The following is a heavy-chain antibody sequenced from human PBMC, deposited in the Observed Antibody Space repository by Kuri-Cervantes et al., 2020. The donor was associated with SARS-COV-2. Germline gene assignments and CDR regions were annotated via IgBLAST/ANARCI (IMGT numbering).Heavy chain of an antibody. CDR2: IYYSGST. J-gene: IGHJ2*01. CDR3: ARVAVVVVAADWYFDL. Sequence: SETLSLTCTVSGGSISSYYWSWIRQPPGKGLEWIGYIYYSGSTNYNPSLKSRVTMSVDTSKNQFSLKLSSVTAADTAVYYCARVAVVVVAADWYFDLWGRGTLVTVSS. CDR1: GGSISSYY. D-gene: IGHD2-15*01. V-gene: IGHV4-59*12.